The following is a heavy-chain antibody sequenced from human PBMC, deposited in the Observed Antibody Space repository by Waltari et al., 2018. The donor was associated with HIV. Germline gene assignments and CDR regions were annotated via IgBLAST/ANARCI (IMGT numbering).Heavy chain of an antibody. D-gene: IGHD3-3*01. J-gene: IGHJ6*02. CDR2: RRYYGSNK. CDR1: GLLFSRLC. CDR3: AKSSVGFWSGSPYYYGMDV. V-gene: IGHV3-30*02. Sequence: VELLVAGGGVVQPRGCWLPPCSAAGLLFSRLCTPCVRPAPGKGLEWVAFRRYYGSNKYYADSVKGRFTISRDNSKNTLYLQMNSLRAGDTAVYYCAKSSVGFWSGSPYYYGMDVWGQGTTVTVSS.